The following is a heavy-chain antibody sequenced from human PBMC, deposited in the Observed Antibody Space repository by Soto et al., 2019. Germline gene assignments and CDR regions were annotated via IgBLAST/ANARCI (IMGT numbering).Heavy chain of an antibody. CDR1: GFTFDDYA. CDR3: AKDIFSNVAFDAFDI. V-gene: IGHV3-9*01. D-gene: IGHD5-12*01. CDR2: ISWNSGSI. J-gene: IGHJ3*02. Sequence: GGSLRLSCAASGFTFDDYAMHWVRQAPGKGLEWVSGISWNSGSIGYADSVKGRFTISRDNAKNSLYLQMNSLRAEDTALYYCAKDIFSNVAFDAFDIWGQGTMVTVSS.